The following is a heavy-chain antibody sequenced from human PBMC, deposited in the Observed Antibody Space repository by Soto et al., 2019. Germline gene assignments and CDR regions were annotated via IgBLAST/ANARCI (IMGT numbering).Heavy chain of an antibody. CDR2: ISYDGSNK. Sequence: QVQLVESGGGVVQPGRSLRLSCAASGFTFSSYGMHWVRQAPGKGLEWVAVISYDGSNKYYADSVKGRFTISRDNSKNTLYLQMNSLRAEDTAVYYCAKPIGWGYGDSFDYWGQGTLVTVSS. CDR3: AKPIGWGYGDSFDY. D-gene: IGHD4-17*01. CDR1: GFTFSSYG. J-gene: IGHJ4*02. V-gene: IGHV3-30*18.